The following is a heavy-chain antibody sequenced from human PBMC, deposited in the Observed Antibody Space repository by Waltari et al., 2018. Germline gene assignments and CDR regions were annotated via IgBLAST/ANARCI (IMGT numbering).Heavy chain of an antibody. J-gene: IGHJ4*02. CDR3: ARSASGGAVAGTGDH. Sequence: QVQLVQSGAEVKKPGSSVKVSCKASGGTFSSYTISWVRQAPGQGLEWMGRIIPILGIANYAQKCQGRVTITADKSTSTAYMELSSLRSEDTAVYYCARSASGGAVAGTGDHWGQGTLVTVSS. CDR2: IIPILGIA. V-gene: IGHV1-69*02. D-gene: IGHD6-19*01. CDR1: GGTFSSYT.